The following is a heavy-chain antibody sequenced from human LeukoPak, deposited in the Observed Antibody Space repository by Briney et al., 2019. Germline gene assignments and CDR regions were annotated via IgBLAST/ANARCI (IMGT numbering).Heavy chain of an antibody. CDR1: GFTFSSYG. D-gene: IGHD3-10*01. CDR3: ARELSGSGSPYGMDV. CDR2: IRYDGSNK. V-gene: IGHV3-30*02. J-gene: IGHJ6*02. Sequence: GGSLRLSCAASGFTFSSYGMHWVRQAPGKGLEWVAFIRYDGSNKYYADSVKGRFTISRDNSKNTLYLQMNSLRAEDTAVYYCARELSGSGSPYGMDVWGQGTTVTVPS.